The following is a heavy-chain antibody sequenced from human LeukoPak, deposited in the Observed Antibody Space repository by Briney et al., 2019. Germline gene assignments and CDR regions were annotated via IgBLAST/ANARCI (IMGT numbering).Heavy chain of an antibody. CDR3: AREKQSGGTPFDY. CDR2: VAHDEKTI. D-gene: IGHD1-26*01. J-gene: IGHJ4*02. Sequence: GGSLRLSCVASGFTFTGHSMHWVRQAPGKRLEWVAVVAHDEKTIFYADSLKGRFTVSRDNSKNTVYLQMNSLRDEDTAVYYCAREKQSGGTPFDYWGQGSLVTVSS. V-gene: IGHV3-30*04. CDR1: GFTFTGHS.